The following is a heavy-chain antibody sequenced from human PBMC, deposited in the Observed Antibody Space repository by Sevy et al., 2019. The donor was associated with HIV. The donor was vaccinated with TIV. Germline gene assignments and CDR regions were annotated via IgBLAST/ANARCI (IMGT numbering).Heavy chain of an antibody. CDR1: GFSFGDYP. V-gene: IGHV3-9*01. CDR2: ISWNSASI. CDR3: AKDDGDYMIDY. D-gene: IGHD4-17*01. J-gene: IGHJ4*02. Sequence: GGSLRLSCAASGFSFGDYPMHWVRQAPGKGLEWVSGISWNSASIGYADSVRGRFTISRVNAKNSLYLQMNSLRADDTALYYCAKDDGDYMIDYWGQGTLVTVSS.